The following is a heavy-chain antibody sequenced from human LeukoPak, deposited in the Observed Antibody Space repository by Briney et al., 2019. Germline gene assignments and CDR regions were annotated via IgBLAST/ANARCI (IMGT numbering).Heavy chain of an antibody. CDR1: GFTFSSYS. D-gene: IGHD3-22*01. J-gene: IGHJ4*02. CDR2: ISSSSSYI. V-gene: IGHV3-21*01. Sequence: GGSLRLSCAASGFTFSSYSMNWVRQAPGKGLEWVSSISSSSSYIYYADSVKGRFTISRDNAKNSLYLQMNSLRAEDTAVYYCATGSGNYYDSSGYLPFDYWGQGTLVTVSS. CDR3: ATGSGNYYDSSGYLPFDY.